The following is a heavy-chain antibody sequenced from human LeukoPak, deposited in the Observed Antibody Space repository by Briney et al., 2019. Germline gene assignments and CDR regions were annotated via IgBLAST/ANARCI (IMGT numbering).Heavy chain of an antibody. V-gene: IGHV1-69*06. D-gene: IGHD5-18*01. CDR3: ARGRRMLQLWLRHTGDAFDI. Sequence: GASVKVSCKASGGTFSSYAISWVRQAPGQGLEWMGGIIPIFGTANYAQKSQGRVTITADKSTSTAYMELSSLRSEDTAVYYCARGRRMLQLWLRHTGDAFDIWGQGTMVTVSS. CDR2: IIPIFGTA. J-gene: IGHJ3*02. CDR1: GGTFSSYA.